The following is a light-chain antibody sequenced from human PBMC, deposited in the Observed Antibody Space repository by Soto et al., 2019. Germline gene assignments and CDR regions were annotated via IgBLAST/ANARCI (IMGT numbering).Light chain of an antibody. CDR3: QQYNSQAAWT. V-gene: IGKV1-5*01. J-gene: IGKJ1*01. CDR1: QSISSW. Sequence: DIQMTQSPSTLSASVGDRVTITCRASQSISSWLVWYQQKPGKAPKLLIYDASSLESGVPSRFSGRGSGTEFTLTISSLQPDDFATYYCQQYNSQAAWTFGQGTKVDIK. CDR2: DAS.